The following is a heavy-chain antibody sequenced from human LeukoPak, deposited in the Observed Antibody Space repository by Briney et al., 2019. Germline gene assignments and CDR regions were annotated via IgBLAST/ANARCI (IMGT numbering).Heavy chain of an antibody. CDR2: ISYDGSNK. CDR1: GFTFSSYG. V-gene: IGHV3-30*18. CDR3: AKDRIAVAGYHFDY. D-gene: IGHD6-19*01. Sequence: GRSLRLSCAASGFTFSSYGMHWVRQAPGKGLEWVAVISYDGSNKYYADSVKGRFTISRDNSKNTLYLQMNSLRAEDTAVYYCAKDRIAVAGYHFDYWGQGTLVTVSS. J-gene: IGHJ4*02.